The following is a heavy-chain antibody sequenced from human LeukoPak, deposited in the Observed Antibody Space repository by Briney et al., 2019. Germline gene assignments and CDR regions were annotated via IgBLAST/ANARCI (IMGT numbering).Heavy chain of an antibody. J-gene: IGHJ4*02. Sequence: GGSLRLSCAASGFTFDDYAMHWVRQAPGKGLEWVSGISWNSGSIGYADSVKGRFTISRDNAKNTLYLQMNSLRGDDTAVYYCAKDVGKWESLHFFDYWGQGTLVTVSS. CDR3: AKDVGKWESLHFFDY. CDR1: GFTFDDYA. D-gene: IGHD1-26*01. V-gene: IGHV3-9*01. CDR2: ISWNSGSI.